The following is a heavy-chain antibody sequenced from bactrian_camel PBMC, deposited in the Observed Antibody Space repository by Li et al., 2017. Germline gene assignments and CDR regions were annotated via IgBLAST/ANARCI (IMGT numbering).Heavy chain of an antibody. V-gene: IGHV3S9*01. Sequence: VQLVESGGGSVQAGGSLRLSCAASGVTGNRYCMHWFRQVPGKEREGVARIEASGSTWHAASVKGRFTISKENAQNTLYLQMNALKPEDTAKYLCAAGYARFGTTFRADEYNYWGQGTQVTVS. CDR3: AAGYARFGTTFRADEYNY. CDR2: IEASGST. CDR1: GVTGNRYC. D-gene: IGHD7*01. J-gene: IGHJ4*01.